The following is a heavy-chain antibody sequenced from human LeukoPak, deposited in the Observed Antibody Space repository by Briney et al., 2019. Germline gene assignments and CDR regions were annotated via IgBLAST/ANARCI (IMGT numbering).Heavy chain of an antibody. CDR2: ISYDGSNK. J-gene: IGHJ3*02. CDR1: GFTFSSYA. Sequence: GRSLRLSCAASGFTFSSYAMHWVRQAPGKGLEWVAVISYDGSNKYYADSVKGRFTISRDNSKNTLYLQMNSLRAEDTAVYYCARGLGYDSSALLGGVFDIGGKGKMVTVSS. CDR3: ARGLGYDSSALLGGVFDI. V-gene: IGHV3-30-3*01. D-gene: IGHD3-22*01.